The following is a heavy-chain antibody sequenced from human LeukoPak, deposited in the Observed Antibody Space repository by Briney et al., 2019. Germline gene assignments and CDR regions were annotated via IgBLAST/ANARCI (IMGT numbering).Heavy chain of an antibody. Sequence: GGPLRLSCAASGFTFSSYAMSWVRQAPGKGLEWVSAIGGSDGSTYYTDSVKGRFTISRDNSKNTLFLQINSLRAEDTAVYYCAKGVPGWPYYFDYWGQGTLVTVSS. CDR1: GFTFSSYA. CDR3: AKGVPGWPYYFDY. CDR2: IGGSDGST. V-gene: IGHV3-23*01. D-gene: IGHD6-19*01. J-gene: IGHJ4*02.